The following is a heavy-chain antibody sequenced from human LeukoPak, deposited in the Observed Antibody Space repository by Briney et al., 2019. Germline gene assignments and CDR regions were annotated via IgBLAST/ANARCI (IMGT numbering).Heavy chain of an antibody. V-gene: IGHV3-23*01. Sequence: PGGSLRLSCAASGFTFSSYSMTWVRQAPGKGLEWVSVISGSGGATYYADSVKGRFTISRDNSKNTLYLQMNSLRPEDTAVYYCARGTVTAPDYWGQGTLATVSS. CDR2: ISGSGGAT. CDR3: ARGTVTAPDY. CDR1: GFTFSSYS. D-gene: IGHD2-21*02. J-gene: IGHJ4*02.